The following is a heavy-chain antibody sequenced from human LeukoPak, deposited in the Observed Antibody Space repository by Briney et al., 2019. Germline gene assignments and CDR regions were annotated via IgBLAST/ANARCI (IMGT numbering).Heavy chain of an antibody. CDR3: TTGPYGGNAPHYYGMDV. J-gene: IGHJ6*02. D-gene: IGHD4-23*01. V-gene: IGHV3-15*01. CDR2: IKSKTDGGTT. Sequence: SWIRQAPGKGLEWVGRIKSKTDGGTTDYAAPVKGRFTISRDDSKNTLYLQMNSLKTEDTAVYYCTTGPYGGNAPHYYGMDVWGQGTTVTVSS.